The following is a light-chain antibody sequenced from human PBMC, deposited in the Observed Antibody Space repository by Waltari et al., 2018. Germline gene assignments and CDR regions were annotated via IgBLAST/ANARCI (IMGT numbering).Light chain of an antibody. Sequence: DIQRPQSPSSVSASVGDRVTISCRASQDVSTWLAWYQQKPGKAPNLLIHGASSLQSGVPSRFSGSGSGTEFTLTINGLQPEDFATYYCQQTDSFPLTFGGGTKVEIK. CDR1: QDVSTW. CDR2: GAS. J-gene: IGKJ4*01. V-gene: IGKV1-12*01. CDR3: QQTDSFPLT.